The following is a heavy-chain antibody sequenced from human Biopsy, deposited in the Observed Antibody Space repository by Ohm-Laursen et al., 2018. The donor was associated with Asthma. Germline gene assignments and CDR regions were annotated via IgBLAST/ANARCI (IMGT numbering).Heavy chain of an antibody. CDR2: ISYTGST. V-gene: IGHV4-39*01. Sequence: SDTLSLTCPVSADSISSNNFYWGWIRQPPGKGLEWIATISYTGSTYYNPSLKSRVTISVDTSKNQFSLKLSSVTAADTAVYYWARPSGNYYAQLNYRGQGTLVTVPS. J-gene: IGHJ4*02. D-gene: IGHD1-26*01. CDR1: ADSISSNNFY. CDR3: ARPSGNYYAQLNY.